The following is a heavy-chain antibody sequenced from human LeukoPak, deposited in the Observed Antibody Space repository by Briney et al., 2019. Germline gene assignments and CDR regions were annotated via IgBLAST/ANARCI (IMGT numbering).Heavy chain of an antibody. CDR2: ISAGGDTT. V-gene: IGHV3-23*01. CDR3: ARRSGIAVAGAFDY. D-gene: IGHD6-19*01. Sequence: GGTLRLSCAASGLTFSVCAMSWVRQAPGKGLEWVSGISAGGDTTSYADSVKGRFTISRDNSKNTMFLQMNSLRAEDTAVYYCARRSGIAVAGAFDYWGQGTLVTVSS. J-gene: IGHJ4*02. CDR1: GLTFSVCA.